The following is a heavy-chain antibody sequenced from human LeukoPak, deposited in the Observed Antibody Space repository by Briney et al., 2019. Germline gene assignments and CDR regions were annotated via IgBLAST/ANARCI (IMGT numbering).Heavy chain of an antibody. J-gene: IGHJ4*02. CDR1: GGSISGYC. CDR2: IYYSGST. V-gene: IGHV4-59*08. D-gene: IGHD5-18*01. Sequence: SETLSLTCTVSGGSISGYCWTWIRQPPGRGLEWIGKIYYSGSTNYNPSLKSRVTISVDTSKNQFSLKLSSVTVADMAVYYCARLDPRYSYGRMIDYWGQGTLVTVSS. CDR3: ARLDPRYSYGRMIDY.